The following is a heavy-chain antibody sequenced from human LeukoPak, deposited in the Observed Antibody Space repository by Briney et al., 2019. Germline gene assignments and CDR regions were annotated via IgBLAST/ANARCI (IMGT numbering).Heavy chain of an antibody. CDR1: GGSISSYY. Sequence: PSETLSLTCTVSGGSISSYYWSWIRQPPGKGLEWIGYIYYSGSTNYNPSLKSRVTISVDTSKNQFSLKLSSVTAADTAVYYCARILAYCGGDRQTLQPNYYYYYGMDVWGQGTTVTVSS. J-gene: IGHJ6*02. CDR2: IYYSGST. CDR3: ARILAYCGGDRQTLQPNYYYYYGMDV. V-gene: IGHV4-59*01. D-gene: IGHD2-21*02.